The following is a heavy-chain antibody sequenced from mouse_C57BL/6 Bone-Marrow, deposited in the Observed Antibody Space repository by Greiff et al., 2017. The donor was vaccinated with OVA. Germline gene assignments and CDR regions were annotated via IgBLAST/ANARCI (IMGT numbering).Heavy chain of an antibody. D-gene: IGHD2-13*01. V-gene: IGHV2-2*01. J-gene: IGHJ4*01. CDR2: IWSGGST. CDR3: ARNGVIDYYAMDY. CDR1: GFSLTSYG. Sequence: QVHVKQSGPGLVQPSQSLSITCTVSGFSLTSYGVHWVRQSPGKGLEWLGVIWSGGSTDYNAAFISRLSISKDNSKSQVFFKMNSLQADDTAIYYCARNGVIDYYAMDYWGQGTSVTVSS.